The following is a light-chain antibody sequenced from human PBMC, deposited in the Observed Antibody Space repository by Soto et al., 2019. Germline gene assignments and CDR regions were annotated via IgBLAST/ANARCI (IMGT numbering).Light chain of an antibody. Sequence: QSVLTQPPSASGTPGQRVTISCSGSFSNIGSNPVNWYQQLPGTAPKLLIYSNNQRPSGVPDRFSGSKSGTSASLAISGRQSEDEADYYCAAWDGSLKGYVFGTGTKLTVL. V-gene: IGLV1-44*01. CDR2: SNN. CDR3: AAWDGSLKGYV. CDR1: FSNIGSNP. J-gene: IGLJ1*01.